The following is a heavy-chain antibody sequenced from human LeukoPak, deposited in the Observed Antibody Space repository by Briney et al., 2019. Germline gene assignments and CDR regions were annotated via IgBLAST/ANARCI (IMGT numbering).Heavy chain of an antibody. D-gene: IGHD1-1*01. CDR3: ARSPYNFYFDY. CDR1: GGSIRSPDYY. CDR2: IYYTGDT. V-gene: IGHV4-39*07. Sequence: SENLSLTCTVSGGSIRSPDYYWGWIRQPPGKGLEWIGSIYYTGDTYNIPSLKGRLTISVDLSKNQFSLRLSSVTAADTAVFYCARSPYNFYFDYWGQGALVTVSS. J-gene: IGHJ4*02.